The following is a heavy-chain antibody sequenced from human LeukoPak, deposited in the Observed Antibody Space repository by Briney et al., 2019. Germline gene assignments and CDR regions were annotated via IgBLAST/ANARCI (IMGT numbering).Heavy chain of an antibody. D-gene: IGHD3-9*01. Sequence: ASVKASCKASGYTFTSYFMHWVRQAPGQGLEWMGIINPRGTSTNHAQKFQGRVTMTRDMSTSTVYMELSNLRSEDTAVYYCARPRYDILGAFDIRGQGTMVTVSS. V-gene: IGHV1-46*01. CDR2: INPRGTST. CDR3: ARPRYDILGAFDI. CDR1: GYTFTSYF. J-gene: IGHJ3*02.